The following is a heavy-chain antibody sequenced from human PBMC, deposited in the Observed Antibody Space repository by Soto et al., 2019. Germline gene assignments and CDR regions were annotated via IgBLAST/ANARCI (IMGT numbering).Heavy chain of an antibody. CDR1: VCIFSRYA. Sequence: PVKVSCKASVCIFSRYAISWVRQAPGQGLEWMGGIIPIFGTANYAQKFQGRVTITADESTSTAYMELSSLRSEDTDVYYCASGATTRVDYWGQGTLVTVSS. CDR2: IIPIFGTA. J-gene: IGHJ4*02. V-gene: IGHV1-69*01. CDR3: ASGATTRVDY. D-gene: IGHD1-26*01.